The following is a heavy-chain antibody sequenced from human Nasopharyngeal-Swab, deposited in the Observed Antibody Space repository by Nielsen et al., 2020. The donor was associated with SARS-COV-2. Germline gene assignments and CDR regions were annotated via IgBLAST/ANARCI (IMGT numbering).Heavy chain of an antibody. D-gene: IGHD1-7*01. CDR3: AREGYNWNSGSPYGMDV. CDR2: IKQDGSEK. J-gene: IGHJ6*02. CDR1: GFTFDDYG. V-gene: IGHV3-7*03. Sequence: GGSLRLSCAASGFTFDDYGMSWVRQAPGKGLEWVANIKQDGSEKYYVDSVKGRFTISRDNAKNSLYLQMNSLRAEDTAVYYCAREGYNWNSGSPYGMDVWGQGTTVTVSS.